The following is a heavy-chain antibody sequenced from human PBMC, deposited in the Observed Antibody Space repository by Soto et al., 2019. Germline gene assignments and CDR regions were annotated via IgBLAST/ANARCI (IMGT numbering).Heavy chain of an antibody. CDR2: ISHSGTT. CDR1: GFPISSTYS. V-gene: IGHV4-38-2*02. J-gene: IGHJ6*02. D-gene: IGHD4-17*01. CDR3: ARVTMVIRDSDNFGVDV. Sequence: SETLSLTCLVSGFPISSTYSWGWIRQPPGKGLEWIGSISHSGTTSYSPSLTSRVSISVDTSKNQVSLKLTSVTAADTAVYFCARVTMVIRDSDNFGVDVWGQGTTVTVSS.